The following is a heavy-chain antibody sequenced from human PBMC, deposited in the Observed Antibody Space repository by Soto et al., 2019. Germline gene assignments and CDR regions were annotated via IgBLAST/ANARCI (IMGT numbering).Heavy chain of an antibody. CDR1: GYTFTSYA. Sequence: GASVKVSCKASGYTFTSYAMHWVRQAPGQRLEWMGWINAGNGNTKYSQKFQGRVTITRDTSASTAYMELSSLRSEDTAVYYCAPLLGGSGYDLFDSWGQGTLVTVSS. J-gene: IGHJ4*02. CDR3: APLLGGSGYDLFDS. D-gene: IGHD5-12*01. CDR2: INAGNGNT. V-gene: IGHV1-3*01.